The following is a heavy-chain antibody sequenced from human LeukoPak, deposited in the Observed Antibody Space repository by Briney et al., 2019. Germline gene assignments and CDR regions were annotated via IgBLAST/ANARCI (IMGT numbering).Heavy chain of an antibody. CDR2: IKQDGSEK. Sequence: GGSLRLSCAASGFTFSSYWMSWVRQAPGKGLEWVANIKQDGSEKYYVDSVKGRFTISRDNAKNSLYLQMNSLRAEDTAVYYCARDFSGSTGYFDYWGQGTLVTVSS. CDR3: ARDFSGSTGYFDY. V-gene: IGHV3-7*01. D-gene: IGHD1-26*01. J-gene: IGHJ4*02. CDR1: GFTFSSYW.